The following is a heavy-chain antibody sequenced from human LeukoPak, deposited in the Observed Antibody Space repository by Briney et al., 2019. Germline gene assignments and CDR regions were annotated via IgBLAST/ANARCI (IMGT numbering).Heavy chain of an antibody. CDR3: ARGTDYYGSGSYYNSR. V-gene: IGHV4-38-2*02. CDR2: IYRSGST. J-gene: IGHJ4*02. Sequence: SETLSLTCTVSGFSVSSVYYWGWIRQPPGKGLEWIGSIYRSGSTYYNPSLKSRVTISVDTSKNQFSLKLSSVTAADTAVYYCARGTDYYGSGSYYNSRWGQGTLVTVSS. D-gene: IGHD3-10*01. CDR1: GFSVSSVYY.